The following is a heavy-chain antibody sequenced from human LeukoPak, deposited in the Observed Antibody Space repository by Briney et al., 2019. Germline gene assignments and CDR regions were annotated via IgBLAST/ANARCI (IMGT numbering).Heavy chain of an antibody. CDR2: IGISSGNT. CDR3: ARDYNYAFDN. V-gene: IGHV3-48*04. CDR1: GFTFSDYS. D-gene: IGHD1-1*01. Sequence: GSLRLSCAASGFTFSDYSMNWVRQAPGKGLEWISYIGISSGNTKYADSVKGRFTISGDNAKSSLYLQMNSLRVEDTAVYYCARDYNYAFDNWGQGTLVTVSS. J-gene: IGHJ4*02.